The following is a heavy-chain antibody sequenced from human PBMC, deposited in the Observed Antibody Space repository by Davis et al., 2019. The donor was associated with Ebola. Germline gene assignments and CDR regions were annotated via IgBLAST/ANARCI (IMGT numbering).Heavy chain of an antibody. CDR1: GGTFSSYA. J-gene: IGHJ4*02. Sequence: AASVKVSCKASGGTFSSYAISWVRQAPGQGLEWMGRIIPILGIANYAQKFQGRVTITADKSTSTAYMELSSLRSEDTAMYYCARQIRSSGYFDYWGQGTLVTVSS. CDR2: IIPILGIA. V-gene: IGHV1-69*04. D-gene: IGHD6-19*01. CDR3: ARQIRSSGYFDY.